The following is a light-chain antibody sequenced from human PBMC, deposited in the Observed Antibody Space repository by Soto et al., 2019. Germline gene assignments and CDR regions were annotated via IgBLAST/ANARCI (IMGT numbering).Light chain of an antibody. Sequence: DIQMTQSPSTLSASVGDRVTITCRASQSITTWLAWYQQKPGKAPNLLIYDASSFKSGVPSRFSGSGSGTEFTLAMSCLQPDDFATYYCQHYFTFPYLFGQGTKLAIK. V-gene: IGKV1-5*01. CDR3: QHYFTFPYL. J-gene: IGKJ2*01. CDR2: DAS. CDR1: QSITTW.